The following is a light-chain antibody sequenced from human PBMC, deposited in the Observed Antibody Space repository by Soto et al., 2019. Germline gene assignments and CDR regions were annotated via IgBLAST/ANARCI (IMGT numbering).Light chain of an antibody. V-gene: IGKV3-15*01. CDR1: QSISNN. J-gene: IGKJ1*01. Sequence: EIVMTQSPATLSVSPGEIATLSFSASQSISNNLAWYQQQPGQTPRLLIYGASTTATGIPARFSGSGTGTEFTLTISSLQSEDFAVYYCLHYYEWPRWTFGQGTKVDI. CDR2: GAS. CDR3: LHYYEWPRWT.